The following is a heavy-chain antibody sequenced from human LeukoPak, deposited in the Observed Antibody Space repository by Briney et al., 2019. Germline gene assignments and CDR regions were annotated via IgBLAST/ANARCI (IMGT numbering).Heavy chain of an antibody. CDR2: ISYDGTNK. CDR3: ARDQGSLPVWFYYYMDV. CDR1: GFTLSSYA. J-gene: IGHJ6*03. Sequence: PGGSLRLSYAASGFTLSSYAMHWVRQAPGKGLEWLAVISYDGTNKYYADSVKGRFTISRDNSRNTLYLQMNSLRDEDTAVYYCARDQGSLPVWFYYYMDVWGSGTTVTVSS. V-gene: IGHV3-30*01. D-gene: IGHD3-16*01.